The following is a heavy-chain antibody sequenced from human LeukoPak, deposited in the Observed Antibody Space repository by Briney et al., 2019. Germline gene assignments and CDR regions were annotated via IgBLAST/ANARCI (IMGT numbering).Heavy chain of an antibody. J-gene: IGHJ4*02. Sequence: GGSLRLSRAASGFTFSSHWMHWVRQAPGKGLVWVSRITSDGTSTIYANSVKGRFTISRDNAKNALYLQMNSLRAEDTAVYYCARVPTRLPVHYPYFDYWGQGALVTVSS. CDR1: GFTFSSHW. V-gene: IGHV3-74*01. CDR2: ITSDGTST. CDR3: ARVPTRLPVHYPYFDY. D-gene: IGHD6-6*01.